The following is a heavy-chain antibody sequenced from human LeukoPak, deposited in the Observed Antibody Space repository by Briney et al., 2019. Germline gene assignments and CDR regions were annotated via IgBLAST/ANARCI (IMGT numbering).Heavy chain of an antibody. J-gene: IGHJ5*02. CDR1: GGTFSSYA. CDR2: IIPIFGTA. V-gene: IGHV1-69*13. CDR3: AREGLRGYSGYQFWFDP. D-gene: IGHD5-12*01. Sequence: ASVTVSCTASGGTFSSYAISWVQQAPGQGLEWMGGIIPIFGTANYAQKFQGRVTITADESTSTAYMELSSLRSEDTAVYYCAREGLRGYSGYQFWFDPWGQGTLVTVSS.